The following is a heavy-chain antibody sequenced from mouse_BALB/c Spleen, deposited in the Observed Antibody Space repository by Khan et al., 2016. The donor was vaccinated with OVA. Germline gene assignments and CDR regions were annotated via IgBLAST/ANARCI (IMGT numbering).Heavy chain of an antibody. D-gene: IGHD2-3*01. Sequence: VQLKESGGGLVKPGGSLKLSCAASGFTFSSYAMSWVRQTPAKRLVWVATINSGGSYTYYPDSVKGRFTISRDKAKITLYLQMSSLRSEDTAMYYCAREASDDGYYLYAMDYWGQGTSVTVSS. CDR3: AREASDDGYYLYAMDY. V-gene: IGHV5-9-3*01. CDR2: INSGGSYT. CDR1: GFTFSSYA. J-gene: IGHJ4*01.